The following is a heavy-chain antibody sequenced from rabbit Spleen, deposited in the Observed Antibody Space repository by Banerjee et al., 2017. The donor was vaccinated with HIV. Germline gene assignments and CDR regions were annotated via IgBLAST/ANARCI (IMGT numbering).Heavy chain of an antibody. CDR3: ARDTGSSFSSYGMDL. D-gene: IGHD8-1*01. V-gene: IGHV1S45*01. CDR2: IAGSSSGFT. J-gene: IGHJ6*01. Sequence: QQQLEESGGGLVKPGGTLTLTCKASGIDFSSGYDMCWVRQAPGKGLEWISCIAGSSSGFTYSATWAKGRFTCSKTSSTTVTLQMTSLTVADTATYFCARDTGSSFSSYGMDLWGPGTLVTVS. CDR1: GIDFSSGYD.